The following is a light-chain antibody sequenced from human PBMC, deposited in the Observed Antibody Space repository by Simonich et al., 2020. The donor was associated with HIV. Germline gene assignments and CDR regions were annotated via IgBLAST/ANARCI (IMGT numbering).Light chain of an antibody. Sequence: DIVMTQSPDSLAVSLGERATINCKSSQSVLYSSNNKNYLAWYQQKPGQPPKLLMYWASTRESGGPDRFSASGSGTDFTLTIRSLQAEDVAIYYCQQYYSTPPTFGQGTKVEIK. J-gene: IGKJ1*01. V-gene: IGKV4-1*01. CDR1: QSVLYSSNNKNY. CDR3: QQYYSTPPT. CDR2: WAS.